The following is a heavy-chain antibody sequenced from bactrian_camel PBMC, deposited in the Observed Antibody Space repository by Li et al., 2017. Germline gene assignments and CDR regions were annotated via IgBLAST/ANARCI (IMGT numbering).Heavy chain of an antibody. CDR2: ISNDAGA. D-gene: IGHD2*01. V-gene: IGHV3S53*01. CDR3: AARTDSDCGIWHLATAGYFRY. Sequence: GSVPAGGSLKLTSVASASAYVAYVYAMAWFRQAPGKEREAVAGISNDAGAAYADSVQGRFTISQGNAKSTIYLQIDSLKPDDTAMYYCAARTDSDCGIWHLATAGYFRYWGQGTQVTVS. J-gene: IGHJ4*01. CDR1: ASAYVAYVYA.